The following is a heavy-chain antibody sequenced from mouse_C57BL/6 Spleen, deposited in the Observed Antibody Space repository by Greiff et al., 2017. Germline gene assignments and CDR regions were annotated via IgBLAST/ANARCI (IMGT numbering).Heavy chain of an antibody. CDR2: INYDGSST. CDR1: GFTFSDYY. V-gene: IGHV5-16*01. D-gene: IGHD1-1*01. J-gene: IGHJ1*03. Sequence: DVKLVESEGGLVQPGSSMKLSCTASGFTFSDYYMAWVRQVPEKGLEWVANINYDGSSTYYLDSLKSRFIISRDNAKNILYLQMSSLKSEDTATYYWARGPDYYGSSYGYFDVWGTGTTVTVSS. CDR3: ARGPDYYGSSYGYFDV.